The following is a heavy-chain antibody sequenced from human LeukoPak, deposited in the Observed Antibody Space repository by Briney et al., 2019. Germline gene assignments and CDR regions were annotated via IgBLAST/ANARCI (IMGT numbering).Heavy chain of an antibody. CDR3: ARSFSSSWYLGYYFDY. CDR1: GGSISSSSYY. D-gene: IGHD6-13*01. Sequence: PSETLSLTCTVSGGSISSSSYYWGWIRQPPGKGLEWIGRIYYSGSTYYNPSLKSRVTISVDTSKNQFSLKLSSVTAADTAVYYCARSFSSSWYLGYYFDYWGQGTLVTVSS. J-gene: IGHJ4*02. CDR2: IYYSGST. V-gene: IGHV4-39*01.